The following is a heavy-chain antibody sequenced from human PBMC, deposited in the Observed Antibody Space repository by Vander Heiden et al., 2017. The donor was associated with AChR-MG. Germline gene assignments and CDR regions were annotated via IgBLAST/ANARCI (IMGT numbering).Heavy chain of an antibody. CDR1: GYTFTSYY. CDR2: INPSGGST. J-gene: IGHJ4*02. V-gene: IGHV1-46*03. D-gene: IGHD2-15*01. CDR3: ARIFCSGGSCYGGVDY. Sequence: QVQRVQSGAEVNKPGASVKVSCKASGYTFTSYYMHWVRQAPGQGLEWMGIINPSGGSTRYAQKFQGRVTMTRDTSTSTVYMELSSLRSEDTAVYYCARIFCSGGSCYGGVDYWGQGTLVTVSS.